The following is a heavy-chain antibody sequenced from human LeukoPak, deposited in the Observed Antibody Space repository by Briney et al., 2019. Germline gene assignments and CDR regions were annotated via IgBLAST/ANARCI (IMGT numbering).Heavy chain of an antibody. CDR2: INPNSGGT. CDR3: ARDPTTMVVNDDY. Sequence: ASVKVSCKASGYTFTGYYMHWVRQAPGQGLEWMGRINPNSGGTNYAQKFQGRGTMTRDTSISTAYMELSRLRSDDTAVYYCARDPTTMVVNDDYWGQGTLVTVSS. CDR1: GYTFTGYY. D-gene: IGHD4-23*01. J-gene: IGHJ4*02. V-gene: IGHV1-2*06.